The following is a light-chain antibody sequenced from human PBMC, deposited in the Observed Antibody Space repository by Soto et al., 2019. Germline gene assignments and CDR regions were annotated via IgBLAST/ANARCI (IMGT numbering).Light chain of an antibody. Sequence: DIQMTQSPSSRSASVGDRVTITCRARQSISSYLNWYQQKPGKAPKLLIYDASSWQSGVPSRFSGSGSGTEFALTISSLQHEDFATYYCQQSYSTPWTFGQGTKVEIK. V-gene: IGKV1-39*01. CDR1: QSISSY. CDR3: QQSYSTPWT. J-gene: IGKJ1*01. CDR2: DAS.